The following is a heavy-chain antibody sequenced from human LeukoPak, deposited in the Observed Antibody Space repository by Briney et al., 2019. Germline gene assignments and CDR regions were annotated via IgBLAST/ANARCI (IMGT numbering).Heavy chain of an antibody. J-gene: IGHJ5*02. D-gene: IGHD3-10*01. Sequence: SGTLSLTCAVSGVSISSNSWWTWVRQPPGKGLEWIGEIYHSGSTNQNPSLKSRLTISVDKSKNQFSLKLSSVTAADTAVYYCASWPVGSGSKVDAWGQGTLVTVSS. CDR2: IYHSGST. CDR1: GVSISSNSW. V-gene: IGHV4-4*02. CDR3: ASWPVGSGSKVDA.